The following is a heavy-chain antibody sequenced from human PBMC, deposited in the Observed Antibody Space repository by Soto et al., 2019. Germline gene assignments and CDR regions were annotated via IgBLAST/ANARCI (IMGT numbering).Heavy chain of an antibody. D-gene: IGHD2-21*02. CDR3: ARDWDHRGGDCYSSSNYYYYGMDV. V-gene: IGHV3-21*01. CDR2: ISSSSSYI. CDR1: GFTFSSYS. Sequence: KPGGSLRLSCAASGFTFSSYSMNWVRQAPGKGLEWVSSISSSSSYIYYADSVKGRFTISRDNAKNSLYLQMNSLRAEDTAVYYCARDWDHRGGDCYSSSNYYYYGMDVWGQGTTVTVSS. J-gene: IGHJ6*02.